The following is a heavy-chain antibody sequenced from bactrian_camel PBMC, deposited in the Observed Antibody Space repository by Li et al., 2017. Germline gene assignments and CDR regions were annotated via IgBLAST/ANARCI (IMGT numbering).Heavy chain of an antibody. D-gene: IGHD6*01. Sequence: QLVESGGGSVQPGGSLRLSCIPSGFTFSNNWMHWVRQAPGKGLEWVSVIGSGGESPAYADSVKGRFSISRDNPKNTVYLQMNSLKSEDTALYYCATVVTAGIAEDGWGQGTQVTVS. CDR1: GFTFSNNW. CDR3: ATVVTAGIAEDG. J-gene: IGHJ4*01. V-gene: IGHV3S25*01. CDR2: IGSGGESP.